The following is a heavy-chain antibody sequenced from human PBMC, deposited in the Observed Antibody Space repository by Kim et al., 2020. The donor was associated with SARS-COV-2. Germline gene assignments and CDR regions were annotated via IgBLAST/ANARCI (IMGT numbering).Heavy chain of an antibody. CDR1: GYTFTSYD. J-gene: IGHJ3*02. V-gene: IGHV1-8*01. CDR3: ANTYSSSYAFDI. CDR2: MNPNSGNT. Sequence: ASVKVSCKASGYTFTSYDINWVRQATGQGLEWMGWMNPNSGNTGYAQKFQGRVTMTRNTSISTAYMELSSLRSEDTAVYYCANTYSSSYAFDIWGQGTMVTVSS. D-gene: IGHD6-13*01.